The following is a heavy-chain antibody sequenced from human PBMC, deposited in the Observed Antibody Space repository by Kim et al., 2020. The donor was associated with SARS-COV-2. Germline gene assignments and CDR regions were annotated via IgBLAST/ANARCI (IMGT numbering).Heavy chain of an antibody. Sequence: GGSLRLSCAASGFTFSSYEMNWVRQAPGKGLEWVSYISSSGSTIYYADSVKGRFTISRNNAKNSLYLQMNSLRAEDTAVYYCARSTYYYGSGSNRGRLYFDYWGQGTLVTVSS. CDR3: ARSTYYYGSGSNRGRLYFDY. D-gene: IGHD3-10*01. V-gene: IGHV3-48*03. CDR2: ISSSGSTI. J-gene: IGHJ4*02. CDR1: GFTFSSYE.